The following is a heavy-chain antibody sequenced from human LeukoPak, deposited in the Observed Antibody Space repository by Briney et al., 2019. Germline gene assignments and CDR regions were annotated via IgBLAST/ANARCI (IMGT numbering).Heavy chain of an antibody. V-gene: IGHV1-46*01. Sequence: GASVKVSCKASRYSFTSNYIHWVRQATGQGLEWMGMIYPRDGSTSYAQKFQGRVTVTRDTSTSTVHMELSGLRSEDTAVYYCARDQEAFDYWGQGTLVTVSS. CDR2: IYPRDGST. J-gene: IGHJ4*02. CDR3: ARDQEAFDY. CDR1: RYSFTSNY.